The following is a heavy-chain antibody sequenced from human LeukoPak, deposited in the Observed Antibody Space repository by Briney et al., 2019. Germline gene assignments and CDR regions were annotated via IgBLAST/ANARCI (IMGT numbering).Heavy chain of an antibody. V-gene: IGHV3-74*01. CDR2: INSEGTST. CDR3: VRSYRDLTGYYNHFDY. CDR1: GFSFNSYW. D-gene: IGHD3-9*01. J-gene: IGHJ4*02. Sequence: GGSLRLSCAASGFSFNSYWMHWVRQAPGKGLVWVSRINSEGTSTSFADSVKGRFTVSRDNAKNTLYLQMNSLRPEDTAVYYCVRSYRDLTGYYNHFDYWGQGNLVTVSS.